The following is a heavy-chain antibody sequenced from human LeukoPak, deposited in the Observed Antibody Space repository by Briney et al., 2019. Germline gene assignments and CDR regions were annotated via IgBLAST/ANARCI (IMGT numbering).Heavy chain of an antibody. V-gene: IGHV4-59*01. CDR3: ARSYGWEQQLVEEIWFDP. J-gene: IGHJ5*02. CDR2: IYYSRST. D-gene: IGHD6-13*01. CDR1: GGSISSSY. Sequence: SETLSLTCTASGGSISSSYWSWIRQPPGKGLEWLGYIYYSRSTNYNPSLKSRVTISVDTSKNPFSLKLSSVTAADTAVYYCARSYGWEQQLVEEIWFDPWGQGTLVTVSS.